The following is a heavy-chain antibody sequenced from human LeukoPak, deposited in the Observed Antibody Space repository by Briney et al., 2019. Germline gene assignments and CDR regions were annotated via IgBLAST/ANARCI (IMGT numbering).Heavy chain of an antibody. Sequence: GGSLRLSCAASGFTFSGYWMSWVRQAPGKGLEWVANIKQHGSERYYVDSVKGRFTISRDNAKNSLYLQMNSLRAEDTAVYYCARVQYQLLSGAFDIWGQGTMVTVSS. CDR1: GFTFSGYW. J-gene: IGHJ3*02. CDR3: ARVQYQLLSGAFDI. V-gene: IGHV3-7*01. CDR2: IKQHGSER. D-gene: IGHD2-2*01.